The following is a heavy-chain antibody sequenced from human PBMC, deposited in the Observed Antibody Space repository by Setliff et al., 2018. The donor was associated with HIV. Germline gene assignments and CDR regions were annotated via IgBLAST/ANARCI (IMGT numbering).Heavy chain of an antibody. CDR3: ARGYYDDTYYSPGIYYLYHMDV. J-gene: IGHJ6*03. CDR1: GGSIMTGDW. V-gene: IGHV4-4*02. CDR2: ISHSGST. Sequence: SETLSLTCAVSGGSIMTGDWWSWVRQSPGKRLEWIGEISHSGSTNYNPSLRSRVTMSVDKSNNQFSLKLSSVTAADTAVYYCARGYYDDTYYSPGIYYLYHMDVWGKGTTVTVSS. D-gene: IGHD3-10*01.